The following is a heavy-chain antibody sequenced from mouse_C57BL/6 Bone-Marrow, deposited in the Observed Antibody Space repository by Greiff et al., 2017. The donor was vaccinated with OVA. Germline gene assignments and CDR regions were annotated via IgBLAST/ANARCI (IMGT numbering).Heavy chain of an antibody. D-gene: IGHD2-1*01. J-gene: IGHJ1*03. CDR2: INPSSGYT. CDR3: GRWVIRRTYWYLDC. CDR1: GYTFTSYT. Sequence: QVQLQQSGAELARPGASVKMSCKASGYTFTSYTMHWVKQRPGQGLEWIGYINPSSGYTKYNQKFKDKATLTADKSSSTAYMQLSSLTSEDSAVYYCGRWVIRRTYWYLDCWGTGTTVTVSS. V-gene: IGHV1-4*01.